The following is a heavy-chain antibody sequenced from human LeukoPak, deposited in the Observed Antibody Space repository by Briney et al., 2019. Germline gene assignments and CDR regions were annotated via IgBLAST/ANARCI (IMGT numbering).Heavy chain of an antibody. Sequence: PGGSLRLSCAASGFTFSDAWMSWVRQAPGKGLEWVGRIKSKTDGGTTDYAAPVKGRFTISRDDSKNTLYLQMNSLKTEDTAVYYCTARGGSFSIFDYWGQGTLVTVSS. CDR2: IKSKTDGGTT. J-gene: IGHJ4*02. CDR1: GFTFSDAW. CDR3: TARGGSFSIFDY. D-gene: IGHD1-26*01. V-gene: IGHV3-15*01.